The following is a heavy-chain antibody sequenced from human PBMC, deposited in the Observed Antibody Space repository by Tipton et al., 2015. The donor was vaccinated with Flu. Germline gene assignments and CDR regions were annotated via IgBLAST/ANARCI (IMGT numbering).Heavy chain of an antibody. CDR1: GFTFSDYG. CDR3: ARRDYSNYVSEPKNWFHP. CDR2: MSYDGNNI. V-gene: IGHV3-30*03. J-gene: IGHJ5*02. D-gene: IGHD4-11*01. Sequence: SLRLSCEASGFTFSDYGMHWVRQAPGKGLEWVAVMSYDGNNILYADSVKGRFTVSRDYSKNTLYLQMNSLRGEDTAVYYCARRDYSNYVSEPKNWFHPWGQGTLVTVSS.